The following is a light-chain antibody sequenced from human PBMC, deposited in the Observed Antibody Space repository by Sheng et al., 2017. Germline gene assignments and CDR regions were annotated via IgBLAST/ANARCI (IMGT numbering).Light chain of an antibody. V-gene: IGLV2-14*03. Sequence: QSALTQPASVSGSPGQSITISCTGTSSDVGPYTSVSWYQHHPGEAPKLIIYDVSGRPSGVSDRFSGSKSGNTASLTISGLQAEDEADYYCSSYTRRSTVVFGGGTKVTVL. J-gene: IGLJ2*01. CDR1: SSDVGPYTS. CDR2: DVS. CDR3: SSYTRRSTVV.